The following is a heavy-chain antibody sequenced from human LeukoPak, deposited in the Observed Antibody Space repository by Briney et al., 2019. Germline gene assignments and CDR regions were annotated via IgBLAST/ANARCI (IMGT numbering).Heavy chain of an antibody. CDR2: IYYSGST. V-gene: IGHV4-39*02. D-gene: IGHD2-15*01. J-gene: IGHJ3*02. CDR3: ARDAVQDIVVTDDAFDI. Sequence: SETLSLTCTVSGGSISSSSYYWGWIRQPPGKGLEWIGSIYYSGSTYYNPSLKSRVTISVDTSKNQFSLKLSSVTAADTAVYYCARDAVQDIVVTDDAFDIWGQGTMVTVSS. CDR1: GGSISSSSYY.